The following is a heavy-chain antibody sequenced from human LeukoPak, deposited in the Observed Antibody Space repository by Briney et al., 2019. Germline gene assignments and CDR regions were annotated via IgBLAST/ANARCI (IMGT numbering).Heavy chain of an antibody. CDR1: GYTFTSYD. J-gene: IGHJ4*02. V-gene: IGHV1-8*03. Sequence: ASVKVSCKASGYTFTSYDIDWVRQATGQGLEWMGWMNPNSGNTGCAQKFQGRVTITRNTSISTAYMELSSLRSEDTAVYYCARDNYDFWSGYTVFDYWGQGTLVTVSS. D-gene: IGHD3-3*01. CDR3: ARDNYDFWSGYTVFDY. CDR2: MNPNSGNT.